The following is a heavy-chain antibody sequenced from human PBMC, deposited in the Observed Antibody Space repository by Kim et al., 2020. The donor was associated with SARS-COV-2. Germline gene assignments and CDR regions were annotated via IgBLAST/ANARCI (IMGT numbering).Heavy chain of an antibody. CDR2: ISSSSSYI. D-gene: IGHD3-22*01. V-gene: IGHV3-21*01. CDR3: ARDWDYYDSSGYMY. CDR1: GFTFSSYS. J-gene: IGHJ4*02. Sequence: GGSLRLSCAASGFTFSSYSMNWVRQAPGKGLEWVSSISSSSSYIYYADSVKGRFTISRDNAKNSLYLQMNSLRAEDTAVYYCARDWDYYDSSGYMYWGQGTLVTVSS.